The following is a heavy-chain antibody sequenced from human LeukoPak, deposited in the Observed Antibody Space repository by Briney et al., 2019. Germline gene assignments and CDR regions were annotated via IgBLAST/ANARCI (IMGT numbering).Heavy chain of an antibody. CDR2: IYYSGST. Sequence: SETLSLTCTVSGGSISSSYYYWGWIRQPPGKGLEWIGSIYYSGSTYYNPSLKSRVAISVDTSKNQFSLKLSSVTAADTAVYYCARDLVDIVVVPAASSFDYWGQGTLVTVSS. CDR1: GGSISSSYYY. J-gene: IGHJ4*02. CDR3: ARDLVDIVVVPAASSFDY. D-gene: IGHD2-2*03. V-gene: IGHV4-39*07.